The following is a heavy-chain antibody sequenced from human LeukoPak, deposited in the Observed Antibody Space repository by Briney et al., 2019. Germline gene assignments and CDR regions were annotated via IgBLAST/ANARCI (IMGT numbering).Heavy chain of an antibody. CDR2: ISAYNGNT. V-gene: IGHV1-18*01. Sequence: GASVKLSCKASEYTFTSYAMHWVRQAPGQRLEWLGWISAYNGNTNYAQKLQGRVTMTTDTSTSTAYMELRSLRSDDTAVYYCARARYYDSSGYYRLGAFDIWGQGTMVTVSS. CDR3: ARARYYDSSGYYRLGAFDI. D-gene: IGHD3-22*01. J-gene: IGHJ3*02. CDR1: EYTFTSYA.